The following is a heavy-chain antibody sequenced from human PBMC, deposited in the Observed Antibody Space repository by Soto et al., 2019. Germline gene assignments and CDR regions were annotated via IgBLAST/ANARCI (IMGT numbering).Heavy chain of an antibody. D-gene: IGHD3-10*01. J-gene: IGHJ4*02. CDR1: GYTFINYV. V-gene: IGHV1-3*01. Sequence: ASVKVSCKASGYTFINYVMHWVRQAPGQRPEWMGWISAGNENTKYSQKLQGRVTMTTDTSASTAYMELRSLRSDDTAVYYCARDVPYYYGSGSYYNRREVDYWGQGTLVTVSS. CDR3: ARDVPYYYGSGSYYNRREVDY. CDR2: ISAGNENT.